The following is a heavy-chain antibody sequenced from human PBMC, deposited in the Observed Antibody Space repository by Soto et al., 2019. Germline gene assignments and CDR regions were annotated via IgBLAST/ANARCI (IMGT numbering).Heavy chain of an antibody. CDR2: INSDGSST. CDR1: GFTLSSSW. V-gene: IGHV3-74*01. J-gene: IGHJ4*02. D-gene: IGHD1-20*01. Sequence: GRSRRLSCAASGFTLSSSWMHWVRQAPGKGLVWVSRINSDGSSTNYADSVKGRFTISRDNAKNTLYLQMNSLRAEDTAVYFCARPGITGTTGDYWGQGTLVTVSS. CDR3: ARPGITGTTGDY.